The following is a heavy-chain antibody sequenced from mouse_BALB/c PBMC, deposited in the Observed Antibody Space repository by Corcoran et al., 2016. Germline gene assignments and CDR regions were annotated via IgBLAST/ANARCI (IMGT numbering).Heavy chain of an antibody. CDR2: IYPGSGST. CDR3: ARLLRYYAMDY. D-gene: IGHD1-1*01. V-gene: IGHV1-55*01. Sequence: QVQLQQPGAELVKPGTSVKLSCKASGSNFTSYWINWVKLRPGQGLEWIGDIYPGSGSTNYNEKFKSKATLTVDTSSSTAYMQLSSLASEDSALYYCARLLRYYAMDYWGQGTSVTVSS. CDR1: GSNFTSYW. J-gene: IGHJ4*01.